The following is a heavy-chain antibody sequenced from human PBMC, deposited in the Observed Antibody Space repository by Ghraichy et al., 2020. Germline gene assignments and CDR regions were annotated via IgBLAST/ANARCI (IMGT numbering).Heavy chain of an antibody. CDR2: INHSGST. J-gene: IGHJ6*03. D-gene: IGHD3-3*01. CDR3: ARGKRYYDFWSGQSSYYYYYYMDV. V-gene: IGHV4-34*01. CDR1: GGSFSGYY. Sequence: SETLSLTCAVYGGSFSGYYWSWIRQPPGKGLEWIGEINHSGSTNYNPSLKSRVTISVDTSKNQFSLKLSSVTAADTAVYYCARGKRYYDFWSGQSSYYYYYYMDVWGKGTTVTVSS.